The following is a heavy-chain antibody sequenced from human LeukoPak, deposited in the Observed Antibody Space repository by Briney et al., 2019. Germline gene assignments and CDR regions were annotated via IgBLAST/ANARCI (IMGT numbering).Heavy chain of an antibody. V-gene: IGHV1-46*01. D-gene: IGHD4-17*01. Sequence: ASVKVSCKTSGYTFINFYIHWVRQAPGQGPEWVGMINPSGGSTTYAQKFQGRVTMTRDKSTTTVYMELSSLRSDDTAVYYCARGRTVTSDYWGQGTLVTVSS. J-gene: IGHJ4*02. CDR1: GYTFINFY. CDR2: INPSGGST. CDR3: ARGRTVTSDY.